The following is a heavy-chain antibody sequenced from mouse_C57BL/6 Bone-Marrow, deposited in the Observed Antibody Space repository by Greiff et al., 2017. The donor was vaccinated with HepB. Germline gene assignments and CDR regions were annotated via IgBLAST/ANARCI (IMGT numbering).Heavy chain of an antibody. CDR1: GFSINSDCY. CDR3: ARDRYYGSSSYAMDY. Sequence: EVQRVESGPSLVRPSQTLSLTCTVTGFSINSDCYWIWIRQFPGNKLEYIGYTFYSGITYYHPSLESRTYITRDTSKNQFSLKLSSVTTEDTATYYCARDRYYGSSSYAMDYWGQGTSVTVSS. V-gene: IGHV3-3*01. J-gene: IGHJ4*01. CDR2: TFYSGIT. D-gene: IGHD1-1*01.